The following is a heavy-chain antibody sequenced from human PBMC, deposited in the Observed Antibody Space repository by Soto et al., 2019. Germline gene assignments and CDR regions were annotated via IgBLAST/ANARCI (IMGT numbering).Heavy chain of an antibody. CDR2: IIPILGIA. V-gene: IGHV1-69*04. D-gene: IGHD5-12*01. CDR3: ARDRRLLYSGYDGRGGGYYYMDV. CDR1: GGTFSSYT. Sequence: GASVKVSCKASGGTFSSYTISWVRQAPGQGLEWMGRIIPILGIANYAQKFQGRVTITADKSTSTAYMELSSLRSEDTAVYYCARDRRLLYSGYDGRGGGYYYMDVWGKGTTVTVSS. J-gene: IGHJ6*03.